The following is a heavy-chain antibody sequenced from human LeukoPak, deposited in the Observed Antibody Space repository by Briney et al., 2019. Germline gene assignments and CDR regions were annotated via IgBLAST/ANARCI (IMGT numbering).Heavy chain of an antibody. Sequence: GGSLRLSCAASGFTFSSYGMHWVRQAPGKGLEWAAVIWYDGSNKYYADSVKGRFTISRDNSKNTLYLQMNSLRAEDTAVYYCARDSGTYYYYGMDVWGQGTTVTVSS. J-gene: IGHJ6*02. D-gene: IGHD3-10*01. CDR3: ARDSGTYYYYGMDV. V-gene: IGHV3-33*01. CDR2: IWYDGSNK. CDR1: GFTFSSYG.